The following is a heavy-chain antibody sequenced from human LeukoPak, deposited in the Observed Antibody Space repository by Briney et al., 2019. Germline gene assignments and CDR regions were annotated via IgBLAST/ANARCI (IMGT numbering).Heavy chain of an antibody. Sequence: TSETLSLTCTVSGGSISSSSYYWGWIRQPPGKGLEWIGYIYYSGSTNYNPSLKSRVTISVDTSKNQFSLKLSSVTAADTAVYYCARSSGWTPFDYWGQGTLVTVSS. D-gene: IGHD6-19*01. CDR2: IYYSGST. V-gene: IGHV4-61*05. J-gene: IGHJ4*02. CDR1: GGSISSSSYY. CDR3: ARSSGWTPFDY.